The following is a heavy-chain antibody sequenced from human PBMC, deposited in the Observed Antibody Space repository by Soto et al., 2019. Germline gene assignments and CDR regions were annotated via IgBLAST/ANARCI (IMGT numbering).Heavy chain of an antibody. CDR1: GFTFNNYP. V-gene: IGHV3-30*04. Sequence: QVQLVESGGGVVQPGRSLRLSCAASGFTFNNYPMHWVRQAPGKGLEWVAVTSHDGRTRYYVDSVKGRFTISRDNSTNTLYLEVNSLRVEDTAVYYCARDLTPLSPNHYYGVDVWGQGTTVTVSS. CDR2: TSHDGRTR. CDR3: ARDLTPLSPNHYYGVDV. J-gene: IGHJ6*02.